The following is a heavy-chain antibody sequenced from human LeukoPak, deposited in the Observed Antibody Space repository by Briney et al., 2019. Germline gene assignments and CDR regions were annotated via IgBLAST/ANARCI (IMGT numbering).Heavy chain of an antibody. Sequence: SETLSLTCTVSGGSISSYYWSWIRQPPGKGLEWIGYIYYSGSTNYNPSLKSRVTISVGTSKNQFSLKLSSVTAADTAVYYCARAPGYGMDVWGQGTTVTVSS. V-gene: IGHV4-59*01. CDR3: ARAPGYGMDV. CDR2: IYYSGST. D-gene: IGHD1-14*01. J-gene: IGHJ6*02. CDR1: GGSISSYY.